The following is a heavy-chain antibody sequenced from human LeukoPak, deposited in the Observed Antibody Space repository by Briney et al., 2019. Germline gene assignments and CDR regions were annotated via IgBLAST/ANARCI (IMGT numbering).Heavy chain of an antibody. J-gene: IGHJ5*02. CDR2: ISDGGSKT. CDR3: ARDNWFDP. CDR1: GFTFKNYA. Sequence: SGTSLSLSCAASGFTFKNYAMHWVRQAPGKGLEWVAAISDGGSKTYYADSVKGRFSISRDNSKNTVYLQMNSLRGEETAVYYCARDNWFDPWGQGTLVTVSS. V-gene: IGHV3-30-3*01.